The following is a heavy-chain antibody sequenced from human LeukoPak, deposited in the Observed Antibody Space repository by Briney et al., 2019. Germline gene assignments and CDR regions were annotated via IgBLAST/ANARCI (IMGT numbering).Heavy chain of an antibody. Sequence: ASVKVSCXASGYTFTSYDINWVRQATGQGLEWMGWMNPNSGNTGYAQKFQGRVTMTRNTSISTAYMELSSLRSEDTAVYYCARGIVATLIFVWRSDYYYYYMDVWGKGTTVTVSS. CDR2: MNPNSGNT. J-gene: IGHJ6*03. CDR1: GYTFTSYD. D-gene: IGHD5-12*01. V-gene: IGHV1-8*01. CDR3: ARGIVATLIFVWRSDYYYYYMDV.